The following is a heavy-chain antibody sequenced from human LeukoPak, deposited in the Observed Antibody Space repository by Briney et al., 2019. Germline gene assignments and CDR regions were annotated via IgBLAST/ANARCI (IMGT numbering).Heavy chain of an antibody. J-gene: IGHJ6*03. CDR3: ARPSIWVGDVSYYMDV. CDR2: IYSSEST. CDR1: GGSISSYY. Sequence: PSETLSLTCTVSGGSISSYYWSWIRRPPGKGLEWIGHIYSSESTSYNPSHKSRVAISMDTSKNQFSLKLASVTAADTAVYFCARPSIWVGDVSYYMDVWGKGTTVTVSS. V-gene: IGHV4-4*09. D-gene: IGHD3-10*01.